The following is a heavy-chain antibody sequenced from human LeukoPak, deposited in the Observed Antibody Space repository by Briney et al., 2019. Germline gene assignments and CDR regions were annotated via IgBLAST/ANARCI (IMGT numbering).Heavy chain of an antibody. J-gene: IGHJ4*02. V-gene: IGHV4-59*01. CDR2: IYYSGST. Sequence: SETLSLTCTASAGSINNYYWSWIRQPPGKGPEWIGYIYYSGSTNYNPSLKSRVTISVDTSKKQVSLNLSSVTAADTAVYYCARTQWLDYWGQGTLVTVSS. D-gene: IGHD6-19*01. CDR3: ARTQWLDY. CDR1: AGSINNYY.